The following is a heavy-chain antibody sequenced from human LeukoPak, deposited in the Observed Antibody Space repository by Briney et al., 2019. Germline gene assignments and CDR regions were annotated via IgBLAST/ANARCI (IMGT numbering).Heavy chain of an antibody. CDR2: INPNGGGT. V-gene: IGHV1-2*02. CDR3: ARLFGTTVVTYDY. J-gene: IGHJ4*02. D-gene: IGHD4-23*01. Sequence: GASVKVSCKAYGYTLSDYYMHWVRQAPGQGLEWMGWINPNGGGTNYAQKFQGRVTMTRDTSISTAYMELSRLRSDDTAVYYCARLFGTTVVTYDYWGQGTLVTVSS. CDR1: GYTLSDYY.